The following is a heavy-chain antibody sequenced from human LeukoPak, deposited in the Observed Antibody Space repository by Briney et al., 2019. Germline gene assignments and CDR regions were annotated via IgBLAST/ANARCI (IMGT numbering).Heavy chain of an antibody. J-gene: IGHJ5*02. CDR2: INPNSGGT. D-gene: IGHD2-2*01. CDR3: AREDIVVVPAFGS. V-gene: IGHV1-2*02. CDR1: GYTFTGYY. Sequence: ASVKVSCKASGYTFTGYYMHWVRQAPGQGLEWMGWINPNSGGTNYAQKFQGRVTMTRDTSISTAYMELSRLRSDDTAVYYCAREDIVVVPAFGSWGQGTLVTVSS.